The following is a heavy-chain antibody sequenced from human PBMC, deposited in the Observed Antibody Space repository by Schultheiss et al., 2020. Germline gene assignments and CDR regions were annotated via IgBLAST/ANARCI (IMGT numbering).Heavy chain of an antibody. J-gene: IGHJ4*02. CDR2: IYYSGST. CDR1: GGSISSGDYY. D-gene: IGHD5-12*01. CDR3: LGGYDLYHFAY. V-gene: IGHV4-39*03. Sequence: SETLSLTCAVSGGSISSGDYYWSWIRQPPGKGLEWIGSIYYSGSTYYNPSLKSRVTISVDTSKNQFSLKLSSVTAADTAVYYCLGGYDLYHFAYWGQGTLVTVSS.